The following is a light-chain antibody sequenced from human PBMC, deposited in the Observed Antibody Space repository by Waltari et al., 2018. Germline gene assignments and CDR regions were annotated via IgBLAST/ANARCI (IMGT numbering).Light chain of an antibody. CDR1: SDNVGRYKF. J-gene: IGLJ2*01. Sequence: QSALTQPASVSGSPGQSITISCTGSSDNVGRYKFVSWYQQHPGKVPKLLIFDVTDRPSGVSDRFSGSKSGNTAPLTISGLQPEDEADYYCSSQTTSSTLVFGGGTRVTVL. CDR3: SSQTTSSTLV. CDR2: DVT. V-gene: IGLV2-14*03.